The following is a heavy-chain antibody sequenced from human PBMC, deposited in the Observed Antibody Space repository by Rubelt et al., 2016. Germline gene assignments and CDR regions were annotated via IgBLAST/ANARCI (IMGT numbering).Heavy chain of an antibody. D-gene: IGHD3-10*01. J-gene: IGHJ4*02. Sequence: AGLLKPSETLSLTCAVYGGSFSGYYWSWIRQPPGKGLEWIGEINHSGSTNYNPSLKSRVTISVDKSKNQFSLKLSSVTAADTAVYYCARVRSGVDYWGQGTLVTVSS. V-gene: IGHV4-34*01. CDR3: ARVRSGVDY. CDR2: INHSGST. CDR1: GGSFSGYY.